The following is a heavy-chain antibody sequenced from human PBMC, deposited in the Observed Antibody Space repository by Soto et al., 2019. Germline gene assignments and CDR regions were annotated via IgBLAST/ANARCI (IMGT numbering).Heavy chain of an antibody. D-gene: IGHD2-21*01. J-gene: IGHJ4*02. CDR1: GFIFSSYA. V-gene: IGHV3-23*01. CDR2: VSPSGDGT. Sequence: GGSLRLSCTASGFIFSSYAMSWVRQAPGKGLEWVSSVSPSGDGTYYADSVKGRFTIYRDTLKNTVFLQMNSLRADDTAVYYCARNPHYGGGFFSDFWGQGTLVTVSS. CDR3: ARNPHYGGGFFSDF.